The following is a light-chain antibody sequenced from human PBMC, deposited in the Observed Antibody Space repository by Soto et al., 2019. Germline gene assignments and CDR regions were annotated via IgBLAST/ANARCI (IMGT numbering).Light chain of an antibody. J-gene: IGKJ1*01. V-gene: IGKV3-20*01. CDR2: GES. CDR1: QSVSSSY. CDR3: QKYGSSRGT. Sequence: VLTQSPGTLSLSPGERATLSCRASQSVSSSYLAWYQQKTGQAPRLLIYGESSRATGIPDRFSGSGSGTDLNLTISRLEPEDFAVYYCQKYGSSRGTCGQGTKVDIK.